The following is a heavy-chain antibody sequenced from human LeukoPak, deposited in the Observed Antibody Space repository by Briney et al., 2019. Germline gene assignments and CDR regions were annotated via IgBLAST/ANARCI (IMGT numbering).Heavy chain of an antibody. Sequence: GGSLRLSCAASGFTFTRYSMTWVRQAPGKGLEWVSYISSSSSTIHYADSVKGRFTISRDNTKNSLYLQMNSLRAEDTAVYYCAREETVAATSDYWGQGTLVTVSS. D-gene: IGHD6-19*01. J-gene: IGHJ4*02. CDR3: AREETVAATSDY. V-gene: IGHV3-48*04. CDR2: ISSSSSTI. CDR1: GFTFTRYS.